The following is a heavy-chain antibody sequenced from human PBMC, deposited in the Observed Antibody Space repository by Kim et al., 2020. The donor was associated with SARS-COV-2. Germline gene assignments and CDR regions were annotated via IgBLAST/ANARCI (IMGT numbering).Heavy chain of an antibody. D-gene: IGHD3-9*01. Sequence: GGSLRLSCAASGFTFSSYWMSWVRQAPGKGLEWVANIKQDGSEKYYVDSVKGRFTISRDNAKNSLYLQMNSLRAEDTAVYYCARASRNFDWLLGGENDDAFDIWGQGTMVTVSS. J-gene: IGHJ3*02. CDR1: GFTFSSYW. CDR3: ARASRNFDWLLGGENDDAFDI. CDR2: IKQDGSEK. V-gene: IGHV3-7*03.